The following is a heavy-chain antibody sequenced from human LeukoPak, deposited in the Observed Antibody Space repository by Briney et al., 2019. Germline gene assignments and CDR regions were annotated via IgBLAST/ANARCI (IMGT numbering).Heavy chain of an antibody. CDR2: ISNSDT. D-gene: IGHD6-13*01. CDR1: GYTFTTYG. CDR3: ARAGGSSSWYGRVVYYMDV. Sequence: GASVKVSCKASGYTFTTYGISWVRQAPGQGLEWMGWISNSDTNYAQKRQGRDTMTTDTSTSTAYMELRSLRSDDTAVYYCARAGGSSSWYGRVVYYMDVWGKGTTVTVSS. J-gene: IGHJ6*03. V-gene: IGHV1-18*01.